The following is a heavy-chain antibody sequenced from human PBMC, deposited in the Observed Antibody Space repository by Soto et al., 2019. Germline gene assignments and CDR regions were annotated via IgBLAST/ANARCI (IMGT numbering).Heavy chain of an antibody. CDR3: AKGPTLVVRGGPDY. D-gene: IGHD2-21*01. CDR2: ISDGGGAT. V-gene: IGHV3-23*01. CDR1: GFTFSSYA. J-gene: IGHJ4*02. Sequence: EVQMLESGGGLVQPGGSLRLSCEASGFTFSSYAMGWVRQAPGKGLWWVSVISDGGGATYYPDSVKGRFTISRDNSKNTVFLQMNSLRADDTAIYYCAKGPTLVVRGGPDYWGQGTLVTVSS.